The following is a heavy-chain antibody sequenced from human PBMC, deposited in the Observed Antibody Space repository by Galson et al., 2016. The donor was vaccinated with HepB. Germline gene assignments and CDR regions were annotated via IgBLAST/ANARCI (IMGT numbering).Heavy chain of an antibody. Sequence: SLRLSCAASGFTFSSYWMHWVRHAPGEGLVWVSRISGEGNITTYADSVKGRFTVSRDNAKNTLYLQLNSLRAEDTAVYHCAREGGQWLERFDYWGQGTLVTVSS. D-gene: IGHD6-19*01. CDR2: ISGEGNIT. CDR3: AREGGQWLERFDY. J-gene: IGHJ4*02. V-gene: IGHV3-74*01. CDR1: GFTFSSYW.